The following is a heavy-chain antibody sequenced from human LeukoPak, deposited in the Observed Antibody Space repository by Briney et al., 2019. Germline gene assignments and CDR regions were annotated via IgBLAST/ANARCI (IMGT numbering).Heavy chain of an antibody. Sequence: PGGSLRLSCAASGFTVSSNYMSWVRQAPGKGLEWVAVIYSGGSTYYADSVKGRFTISRHNSKNTLYLQMNSLRAEDTAVYYCARDRIAVAGTKHYYYYGMDVWGQGTTVTVSS. CDR3: ARDRIAVAGTKHYYYYGMDV. CDR2: IYSGGST. J-gene: IGHJ6*02. V-gene: IGHV3-53*04. CDR1: GFTVSSNY. D-gene: IGHD6-19*01.